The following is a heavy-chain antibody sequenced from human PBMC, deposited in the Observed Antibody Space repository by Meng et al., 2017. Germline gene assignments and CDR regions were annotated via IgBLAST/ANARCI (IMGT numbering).Heavy chain of an antibody. V-gene: IGHV1-69*06. J-gene: IGHJ4*02. CDR2: IIPIFGTA. CDR1: AVTFSSYA. D-gene: IGHD3-22*01. Sequence: QGWLLQCGAGGKKTGSAVTVSCKSSAVTFSSYASSWVRQAPGQGLEWMGGIIPIFGTANYAQKFQGRVTITADKSTSTAYMELSSLRSEDTAVYYCARARGSSGYYAFDYWGQGTLVTVSS. CDR3: ARARGSSGYYAFDY.